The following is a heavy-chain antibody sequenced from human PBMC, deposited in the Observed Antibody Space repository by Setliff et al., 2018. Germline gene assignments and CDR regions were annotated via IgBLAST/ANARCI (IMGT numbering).Heavy chain of an antibody. CDR2: INGSGDST. CDR1: GFTFSNNA. Sequence: SGGSLRLSCVASGFTFSNNAMNWVRQAPGGGLEWVSDINGSGDSTYYADSVKGRFTISRDNSKNTLYLHMSSLKAEDTAVYFCSKGLPPYDTSGYYYTHYYMDVWGKGTTVTVSS. D-gene: IGHD3-22*01. CDR3: SKGLPPYDTSGYYYTHYYMDV. J-gene: IGHJ6*03. V-gene: IGHV3-23*01.